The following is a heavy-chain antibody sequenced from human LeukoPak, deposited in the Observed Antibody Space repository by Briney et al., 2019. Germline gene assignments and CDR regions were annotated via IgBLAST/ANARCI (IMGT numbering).Heavy chain of an antibody. V-gene: IGHV3-74*01. D-gene: IGHD6-19*01. Sequence: GGSLRLSCIASGFPFSNYWMHWVRQGPGKWLELVSRIYSDGSSTTYADSVKGRFTISRDNAKNTLYLQMSSLRVEDTAVYYCARTFGSGRYPGDWFDPWGQGTLVTVSS. CDR1: GFPFSNYW. CDR3: ARTFGSGRYPGDWFDP. J-gene: IGHJ5*02. CDR2: IYSDGSST.